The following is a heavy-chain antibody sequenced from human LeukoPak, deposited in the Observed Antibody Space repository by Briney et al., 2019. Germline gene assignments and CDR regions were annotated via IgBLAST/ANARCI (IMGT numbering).Heavy chain of an antibody. Sequence: PGRSLRLSCAASGFTFSSYAVHWVRQAPGKGLEWVAVISYDGSNKYYADSVKGRFTISRDNSKNTLYLQMNSLRAEDTAVYYCATVRTIFGVVDAFDIWGQGTMVTVSS. V-gene: IGHV3-30-3*01. CDR2: ISYDGSNK. CDR1: GFTFSSYA. CDR3: ATVRTIFGVVDAFDI. D-gene: IGHD3-3*01. J-gene: IGHJ3*02.